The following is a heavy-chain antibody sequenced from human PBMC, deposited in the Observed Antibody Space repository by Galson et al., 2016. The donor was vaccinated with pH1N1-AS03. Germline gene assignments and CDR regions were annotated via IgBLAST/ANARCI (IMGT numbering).Heavy chain of an antibody. CDR3: PHGYYDNSVDWFGP. V-gene: IGHV2-5*02. D-gene: IGHD3-22*01. Sequence: PALVKPPQTLTLTCTFSGFPLRTSGVGVGWIRQPPGKALEWLALISWDDDKRYSPSLKSRLTITNDTPKNQLVLTITNMDPVDTATYYCPHGYYDNSVDWFGPWGQGTLVTVSS. CDR2: ISWDDDK. J-gene: IGHJ5*02. CDR1: GFPLRTSGVG.